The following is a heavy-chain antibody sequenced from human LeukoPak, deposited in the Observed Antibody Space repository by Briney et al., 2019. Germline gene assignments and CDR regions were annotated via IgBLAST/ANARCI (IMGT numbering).Heavy chain of an antibody. CDR2: ISSSSDYI. J-gene: IGHJ6*03. CDR1: GFTFSSYE. D-gene: IGHD6-25*01. V-gene: IGHV3-21*01. CDR3: ARDRGRYHMDV. Sequence: KPGGSLRLSCAASGFTFSSYEMNWVRQAPGKGLEWVSSISSSSDYIYYADSVKGRFTISRDNAKNSLYLQMNSLRAGDTAVYYCARDRGRYHMDVWGKGTTVTISS.